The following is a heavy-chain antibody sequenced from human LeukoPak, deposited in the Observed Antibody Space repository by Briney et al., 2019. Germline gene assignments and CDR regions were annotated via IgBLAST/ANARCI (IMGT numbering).Heavy chain of an antibody. CDR1: GVSISSGGYY. D-gene: IGHD3-22*01. CDR2: IYYSGST. V-gene: IGHV4-31*03. CDR3: ARVVDLHYYDSSGYPDY. J-gene: IGHJ4*02. Sequence: SETLSLTCTVSGVSISSGGYYWSWIRQHPGKGLEWIGYIYYSGSTYYNPSLKSRVTISVDTSKNQFSLKLSSVTAADTAVYYCARVVDLHYYDSSGYPDYWGQGTLVTVSS.